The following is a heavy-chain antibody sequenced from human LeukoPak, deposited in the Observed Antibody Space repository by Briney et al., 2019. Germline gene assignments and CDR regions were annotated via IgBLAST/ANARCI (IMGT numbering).Heavy chain of an antibody. V-gene: IGHV4-4*07. J-gene: IGHJ6*02. CDR1: GGSISSYY. D-gene: IGHD3-10*01. CDR3: ARDSRYYGSGSGLDV. Sequence: RSSETLSLICTVSGGSISSYYWSWIRQPAGKGLEWIGRIYTSGSTNYNPSLKSRVTMSVDTSKNQFSLKLTSVTAADTAVYYCARDSRYYGSGSGLDVWGQGTTVTVSS. CDR2: IYTSGST.